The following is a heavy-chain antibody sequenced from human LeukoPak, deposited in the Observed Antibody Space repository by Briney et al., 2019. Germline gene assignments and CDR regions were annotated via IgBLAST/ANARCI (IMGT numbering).Heavy chain of an antibody. Sequence: GGSLTLSCAASGCTFSSYAMSWVRQPAGKGLEWVAAISSSGGSIYYADSVKGRFTISRDNSKNTLYLQMNSLRAEDTAVYYCAKDNRAARTYYCYYYMDVWGKGTTVTLSS. CDR1: GCTFSSYA. CDR3: AKDNRAARTYYCYYYMDV. CDR2: ISSSGGSI. V-gene: IGHV3-23*01. D-gene: IGHD2/OR15-2a*01. J-gene: IGHJ6*03.